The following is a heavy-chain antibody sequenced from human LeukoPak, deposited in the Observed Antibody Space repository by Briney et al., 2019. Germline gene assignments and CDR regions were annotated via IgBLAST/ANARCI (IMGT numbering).Heavy chain of an antibody. CDR3: AREQTSGGSDY. J-gene: IGHJ4*02. CDR1: GFTFSDFY. Sequence: GGSLRLSCAASGFTFSDFYMSWIRQPPGKGLEWVSYISSSGYTNYADSVKGRFTISRDNAKNSLYLQMNSLRAEDMVVYYCAREQTSGGSDYWGQGTLVTVSS. CDR2: ISSSGYT. D-gene: IGHD5-12*01. V-gene: IGHV3-11*06.